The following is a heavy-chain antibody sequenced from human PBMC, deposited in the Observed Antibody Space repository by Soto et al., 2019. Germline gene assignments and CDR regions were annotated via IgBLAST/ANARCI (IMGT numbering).Heavy chain of an antibody. CDR3: AKDTRYYDSSGAFDY. J-gene: IGHJ4*02. D-gene: IGHD3-22*01. Sequence: EVQLVESGGGLVQPGRSLRLSCAASGFTFDDYAMHWVRQAPGKGLEWVSGISWNSGSIGYADSVKGRFTISRDNAKNSLYPQMNSLRAEDTALYYCAKDTRYYDSSGAFDYWGQGTLVTVSS. V-gene: IGHV3-9*01. CDR2: ISWNSGSI. CDR1: GFTFDDYA.